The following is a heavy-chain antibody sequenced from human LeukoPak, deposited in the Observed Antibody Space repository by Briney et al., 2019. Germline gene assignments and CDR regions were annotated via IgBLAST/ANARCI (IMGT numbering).Heavy chain of an antibody. CDR1: GFIFSSYG. CDR2: ISYDGSNK. CDR3: ARPSIETYGDYDDAFDI. J-gene: IGHJ3*02. D-gene: IGHD4-17*01. Sequence: GGSLRLSCAASGFIFSSYGMHWVRQAPGKGLEWVVVISYDGSNKYYADSVKGRLTISRDNSKNTLYLQMNSLRAEDTAVYYCARPSIETYGDYDDAFDIWGQGTMVTVSS. V-gene: IGHV3-30*19.